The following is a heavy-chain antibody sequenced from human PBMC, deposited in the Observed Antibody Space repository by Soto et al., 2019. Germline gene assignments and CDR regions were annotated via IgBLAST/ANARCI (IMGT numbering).Heavy chain of an antibody. V-gene: IGHV3-33*01. CDR1: GFTFSSHA. CDR3: ARDPGYSGFDFDY. CDR2: IWYDGSKK. D-gene: IGHD5-12*01. Sequence: QVQLVESGGGVVQPGRSLRLSCAASGFTFSSHAMHWVRQAPGKGLEWVAGIWYDGSKKYYADSVKGRFTVARDDSKNTLYLQMNSLRVDDTAVYYCARDPGYSGFDFDYWGQGTLVTVSS. J-gene: IGHJ4*02.